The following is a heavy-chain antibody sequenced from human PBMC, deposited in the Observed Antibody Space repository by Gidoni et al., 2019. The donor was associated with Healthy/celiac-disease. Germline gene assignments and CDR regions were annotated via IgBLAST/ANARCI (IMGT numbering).Heavy chain of an antibody. J-gene: IGHJ4*02. Sequence: QVTLKESGPVLVKPTETLTLTCTVSGVSLSNARMGVSWIRQPPGKALEWLAHIFSNDEKSYSTSLKSRLTISKDTSKSQVVLTMTNMDPVDTPTYYCARTPLPVVPAAPFDYWGQGTLVTVSS. CDR1: GVSLSNARMG. CDR3: ARTPLPVVPAAPFDY. CDR2: IFSNDEK. V-gene: IGHV2-26*01. D-gene: IGHD2-2*01.